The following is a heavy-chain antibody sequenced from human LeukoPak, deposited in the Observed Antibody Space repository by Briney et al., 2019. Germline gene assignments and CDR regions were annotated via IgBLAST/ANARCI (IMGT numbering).Heavy chain of an antibody. CDR1: GFTFSSYA. CDR2: ISSSSSTI. Sequence: GGSLRLSCAASGFTFSSYAMSWVRQAPGKGLEWVSYISSSSSTIYYADSVKGRFTISRDNAKNSLYLQMNSLRAEDTAVYYCARVGLWFGELLDHNDYWGQGTLVTVSS. J-gene: IGHJ4*02. V-gene: IGHV3-48*04. CDR3: ARVGLWFGELLDHNDY. D-gene: IGHD3-10*01.